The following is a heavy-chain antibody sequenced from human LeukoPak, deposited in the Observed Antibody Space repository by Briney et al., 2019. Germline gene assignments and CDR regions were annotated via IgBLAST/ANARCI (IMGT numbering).Heavy chain of an antibody. CDR2: ISAYNGNT. CDR3: ATCSTSCSAYYYYYMDV. V-gene: IGHV1-18*01. Sequence: ASVKVSCKASGYTFTSYGISWVRQAPGQGLEWMGWISAYNGNTNYAQKLQGRVTMTTDTSTSTAYMELRSLRSDDTAVYYCATCSTSCSAYYYYYMDVWGKGTTVTVSS. CDR1: GYTFTSYG. J-gene: IGHJ6*03. D-gene: IGHD2-2*01.